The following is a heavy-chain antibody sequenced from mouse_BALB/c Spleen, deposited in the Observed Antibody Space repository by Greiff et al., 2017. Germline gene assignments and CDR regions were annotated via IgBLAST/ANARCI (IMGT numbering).Heavy chain of an antibody. CDR1: GYAFSSSW. CDR3: ARSGYFDY. J-gene: IGHJ2*01. Sequence: VKLQESGPELVKPGASVKISCKASGYAFSSSWMNWVKQRPGQGLEWIGRIYPGDGDTNYNGKFKGKATLTADKSSSTAYMQLSSLTSVDSAVYFCARSGYFDYWGQGTTLTVSS. D-gene: IGHD3-1*01. V-gene: IGHV1-82*01. CDR2: IYPGDGDT.